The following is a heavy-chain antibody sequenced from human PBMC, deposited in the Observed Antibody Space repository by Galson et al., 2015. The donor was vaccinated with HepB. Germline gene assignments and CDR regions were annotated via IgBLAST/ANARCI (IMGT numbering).Heavy chain of an antibody. D-gene: IGHD4-17*01. CDR2: ISYDGSNK. CDR1: GFTFSSYA. V-gene: IGHV3-30-3*01. CDR3: ARERVNGDYGQYYYYYYGMDV. Sequence: SLRLSCAASGFTFSSYAMHWVRQAPGKGLEWVAVISYDGSNKYYADSVKGRFTISRDNSKNTLYLQMNSLRAEDTAVYYCARERVNGDYGQYYYYYYGMDVWGQGTTVTVSS. J-gene: IGHJ6*02.